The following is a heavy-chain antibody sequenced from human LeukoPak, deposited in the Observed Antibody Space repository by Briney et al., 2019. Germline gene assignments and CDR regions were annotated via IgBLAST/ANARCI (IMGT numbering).Heavy chain of an antibody. CDR2: IGPKNGDT. J-gene: IGHJ4*02. V-gene: IGHV1-2*02. D-gene: IGHD2-2*01. Sequence: ASVKVSCKASGYTFTDYYIHWVRQPPGQGLECMGWIGPKNGDTHYSQNFQGRVTMTRDTSISTVYMELSSLKSDDTALYYCARDRTSTYDYWGQGTLITVSS. CDR3: ARDRTSTYDY. CDR1: GYTFTDYY.